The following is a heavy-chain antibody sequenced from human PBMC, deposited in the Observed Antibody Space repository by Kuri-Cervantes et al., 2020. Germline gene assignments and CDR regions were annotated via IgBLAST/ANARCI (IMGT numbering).Heavy chain of an antibody. Sequence: SETLSLTCPVSGGSITSSSYDWGWIRQPPGRGREWIGEINHSGNTNYNPSLKSRVTISVDTSKNQFSLKLSSVTAADTAVYYCARTPCVVRGAPPRFVCYFDVWGKGTTVTVSS. CDR2: INHSGNT. D-gene: IGHD3-10*01. J-gene: IGHJ6*03. CDR1: GGSITSSSYD. V-gene: IGHV4-39*07. CDR3: ARTPCVVRGAPPRFVCYFDV.